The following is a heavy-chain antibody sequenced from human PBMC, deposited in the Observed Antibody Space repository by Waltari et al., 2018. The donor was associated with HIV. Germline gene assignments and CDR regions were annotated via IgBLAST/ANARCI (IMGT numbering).Heavy chain of an antibody. D-gene: IGHD3-10*01. CDR3: ARGGFYGSGSKVN. Sequence: EVQLVESGGGLVQPGGSLRLSCAASGFTFSSYWMSWVRQAPGKGGEWGANIKQDGSEKYYVDSVNGRFTISRDNAENSLYLQMNSLRAEDTAVYYCARGGFYGSGSKVNWGQGTLVTVSS. V-gene: IGHV3-7*04. CDR1: GFTFSSYW. J-gene: IGHJ4*02. CDR2: IKQDGSEK.